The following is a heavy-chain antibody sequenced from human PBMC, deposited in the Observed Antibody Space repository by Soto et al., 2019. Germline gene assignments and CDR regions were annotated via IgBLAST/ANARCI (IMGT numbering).Heavy chain of an antibody. CDR1: GGTFSSYT. CDR3: ARGMVRGAYNWFDP. CDR2: IIPILGIA. J-gene: IGHJ5*02. V-gene: IGHV1-69*02. Sequence: QVQLVQSGAEVKKPGSSVKVSCKASGGTFSSYTISWVRQAPGQGLEWMGRIIPILGIANYAQKFQGRVTITADKSTGTAYMELSSLRSEDTAVYYCARGMVRGAYNWFDPWGQGTLVTVSS. D-gene: IGHD3-10*01.